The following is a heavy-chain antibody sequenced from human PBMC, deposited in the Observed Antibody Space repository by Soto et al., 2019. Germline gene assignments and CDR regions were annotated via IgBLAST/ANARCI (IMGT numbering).Heavy chain of an antibody. CDR3: ARVGPWAELELSLDWFDP. CDR2: ISASGGST. D-gene: IGHD1-7*01. V-gene: IGHV3-23*01. CDR1: GLTFTGCP. J-gene: IGHJ5*02. Sequence: EVQLLESGGGLLQPGGSWSLSCGAPGLTFTGCPRVWVRQAPGRGLEWVSAISASGGSTYYADSVKGRFTISRDNSRDTLYLQMDSLRVEDTAVYYCARVGPWAELELSLDWFDPWGQGTLVTVSS.